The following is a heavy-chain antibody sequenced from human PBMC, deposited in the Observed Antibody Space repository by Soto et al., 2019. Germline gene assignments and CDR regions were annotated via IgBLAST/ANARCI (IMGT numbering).Heavy chain of an antibody. J-gene: IGHJ6*03. CDR2: IYYSGST. Sequence: SETLSLTCTVSGGSISSSSYYWGWIRQPPGKGLEWIGSIYYSGSTYYNPSLKSRVTISVDTSKNQFSLKLSSVTAADTAVYYCARSTTYYYYYYYMDVWGKGTTVTVS. D-gene: IGHD2-2*01. CDR3: ARSTTYYYYYYYMDV. CDR1: GGSISSSSYY. V-gene: IGHV4-39*01.